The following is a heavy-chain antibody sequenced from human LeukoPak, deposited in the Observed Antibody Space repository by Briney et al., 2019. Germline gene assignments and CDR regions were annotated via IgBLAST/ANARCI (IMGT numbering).Heavy chain of an antibody. CDR1: GGSISSSSYY. J-gene: IGHJ4*02. V-gene: IGHV4-39*01. Sequence: PSETLSLTCTVSGGSISSSSYYWGWIRQPPGKGLEWIGSIYYSGSTYYNPSLKSRVTISVDTSKNQFSLKLSSVTAADTAVYYCARGRVQARYFDYWGQGTLVTVSS. CDR3: ARGRVQARYFDY. CDR2: IYYSGST. D-gene: IGHD1-1*01.